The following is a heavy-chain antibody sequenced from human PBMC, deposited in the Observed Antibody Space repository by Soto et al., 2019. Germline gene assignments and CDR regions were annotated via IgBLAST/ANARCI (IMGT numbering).Heavy chain of an antibody. D-gene: IGHD1-1*01. Sequence: LSLTCTVSGASISNYYWSWIRQPAGKGLECLGRIYASGTTTYNPSLRSRVTMSVDTSKNQFSLNLNSVTAADTAVYYCARESRSELGTVEYWGQGXLVTVYS. J-gene: IGHJ4*02. V-gene: IGHV4-4*07. CDR1: GASISNYY. CDR2: IYASGTT. CDR3: ARESRSELGTVEY.